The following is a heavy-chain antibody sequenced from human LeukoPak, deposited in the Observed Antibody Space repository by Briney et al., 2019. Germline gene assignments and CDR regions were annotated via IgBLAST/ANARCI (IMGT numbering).Heavy chain of an antibody. J-gene: IGHJ4*02. Sequence: GGSLRLSCAASGFTFDDYAMHWVRQAPGKGLEWVSGISWNSGSIGYADSVKGRFTISRDNAKNSLYLQMNSLRAEDTALYYCAKGANYDILTGSDYWGRGTLVTVSS. V-gene: IGHV3-9*01. CDR2: ISWNSGSI. CDR3: AKGANYDILTGSDY. D-gene: IGHD3-9*01. CDR1: GFTFDDYA.